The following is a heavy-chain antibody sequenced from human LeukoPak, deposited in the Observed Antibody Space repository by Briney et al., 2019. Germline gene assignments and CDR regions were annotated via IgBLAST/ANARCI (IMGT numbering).Heavy chain of an antibody. CDR2: VYYSGST. J-gene: IGHJ3*02. V-gene: IGHV4-59*01. CDR1: GGSISSYF. Sequence: SETLSLTCTVSGGSISSYFWSWIRQPPGEGLEWIGYVYYSGSTNYNPSLKSRVTIAVDTSKKQFSLKLSSATAADTAVYYCARVLDLSKRGLDAFDIWGQGTMVTVSS. CDR3: ARVLDLSKRGLDAFDI. D-gene: IGHD3-16*01.